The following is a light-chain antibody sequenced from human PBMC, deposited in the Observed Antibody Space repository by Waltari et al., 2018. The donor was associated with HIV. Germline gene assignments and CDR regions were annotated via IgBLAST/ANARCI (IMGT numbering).Light chain of an antibody. CDR1: SSDVGGYNY. CDR2: EVS. Sequence: QSALTQPAPVSGSPGQSITISCTGTSSDVGGYNYVPWYQQHPGKAPKLMIYEVSTRPSGVSNRFSGSKSGNTASLTISGLQAEDEADYYCSSYTSSSTYVVFGGGTKLTVL. CDR3: SSYTSSSTYVV. J-gene: IGLJ2*01. V-gene: IGLV2-14*01.